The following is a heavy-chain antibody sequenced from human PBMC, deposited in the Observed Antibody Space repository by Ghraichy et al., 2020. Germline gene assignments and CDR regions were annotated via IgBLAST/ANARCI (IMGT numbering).Heavy chain of an antibody. V-gene: IGHV2-5*01. CDR3: AHSGYDFWSGPDAFDI. CDR1: GFSLSTSGVG. CDR2: IYWNDDK. D-gene: IGHD3-3*01. J-gene: IGHJ3*02. Sequence: SGPTLVKPTQTLTLTCTFSGFSLSTSGVGVGWIRQPPGKALEWLALIYWNDDKRYSPCLKSRLTITKDTSKNQVVLTMTNMDPVDTATYYCAHSGYDFWSGPDAFDIWGQGTMVTVSS.